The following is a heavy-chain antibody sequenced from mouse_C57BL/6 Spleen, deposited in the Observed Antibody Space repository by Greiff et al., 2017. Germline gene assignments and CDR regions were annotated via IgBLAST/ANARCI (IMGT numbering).Heavy chain of an antibody. D-gene: IGHD5-1*01. CDR1: GYTFTSYW. J-gene: IGHJ1*03. CDR2: IYPGSGST. CDR3: ARRGSGSTGTYFDV. V-gene: IGHV1-55*01. Sequence: QVQLQQPGAELVKPGASVKMSCKASGYTFTSYWITWVKQRPGQGLEWIGDIYPGSGSTNYNEKFKSKATLTVDASSSTAYMPRSSLTSEDSAVYYCARRGSGSTGTYFDVWGTGTTVTVSS.